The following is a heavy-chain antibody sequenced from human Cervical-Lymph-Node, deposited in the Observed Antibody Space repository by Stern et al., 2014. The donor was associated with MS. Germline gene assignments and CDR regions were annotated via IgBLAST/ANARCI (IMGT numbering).Heavy chain of an antibody. CDR3: AHRRISRSGWYHKPRIPFDY. V-gene: IGHV2-5*02. Sequence: QVTLRESGPTLVKPTQTLTLTCTFSGFSLSTSGVGVGWIRQPPGKALEWLALIYWDDDKRYSPSLKSRLTITKDTSKNQVVLTMTNMDPVDTATYYCAHRRISRSGWYHKPRIPFDYWGQGTLVTVSS. J-gene: IGHJ4*02. D-gene: IGHD6-19*01. CDR1: GFSLSTSGVG. CDR2: IYWDDDK.